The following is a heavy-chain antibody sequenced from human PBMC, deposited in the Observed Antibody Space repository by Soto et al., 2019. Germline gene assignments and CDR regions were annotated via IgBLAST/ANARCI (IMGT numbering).Heavy chain of an antibody. J-gene: IGHJ4*02. CDR2: IYYSGRT. CDR1: GGSISDYQ. Sequence: QVQLQESGPGLVKPSETPSLTCSISGGSISDYQWNWIRQPPGKGLEWIGYIYYSGRTNYNPSLKSRLTISLDTSTGQFSLRLRSVTAADTAVYYCARMRGLGEISPYLDYWGQGALVTVSS. CDR3: ARMRGLGEISPYLDY. V-gene: IGHV4-59*01. D-gene: IGHD3-16*01.